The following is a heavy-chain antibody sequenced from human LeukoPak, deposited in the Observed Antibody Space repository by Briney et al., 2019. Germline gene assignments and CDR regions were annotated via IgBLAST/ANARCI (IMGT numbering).Heavy chain of an antibody. V-gene: IGHV3-30*04. J-gene: IGHJ4*02. D-gene: IGHD5-18*01. CDR2: ISYDGSNK. CDR3: ARVGSWIQLWIHFDY. Sequence: GGSLRLSCAASGFTFSSYAMHWVRQAPGKGLEWVAVISYDGSNKYYADSVKGRFTISRDNSKNTLYLQMNSLRAEDTAVYYCARVGSWIQLWIHFDYWGQGTLVTVSS. CDR1: GFTFSSYA.